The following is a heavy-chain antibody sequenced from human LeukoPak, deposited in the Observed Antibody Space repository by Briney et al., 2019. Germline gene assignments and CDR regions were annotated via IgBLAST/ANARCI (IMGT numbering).Heavy chain of an antibody. Sequence: PSETLSLTCAVYGGSFNGYYWSWIRQPPGKGLEWIGEINHSGSTNYNPSLKSRVTISVDTSKNQFSLKLSSVTAADTAVYYCARLFGAPSDYWGQGTLVTVSS. V-gene: IGHV4-34*01. CDR1: GGSFNGYY. D-gene: IGHD3-10*02. J-gene: IGHJ4*02. CDR3: ARLFGAPSDY. CDR2: INHSGST.